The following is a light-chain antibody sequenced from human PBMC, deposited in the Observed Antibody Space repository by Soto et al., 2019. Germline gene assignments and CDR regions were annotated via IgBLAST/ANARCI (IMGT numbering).Light chain of an antibody. CDR1: RSEIGRYNF. CDR3: SSYAGSNTWV. V-gene: IGLV2-8*01. J-gene: IGLJ3*02. CDR2: DVV. Sequence: QSALTQPPSASGSPGQSVTISCTGSRSEIGRYNFVAWYQQHPGQAPKVILYDVVKRPSGVPDRFSGSKSVNTASLTVSGIQAEDEADYHCSSYAGSNTWVFGVGTKLT.